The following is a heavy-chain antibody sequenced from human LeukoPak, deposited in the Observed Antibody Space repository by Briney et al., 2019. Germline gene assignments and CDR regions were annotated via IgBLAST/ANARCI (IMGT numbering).Heavy chain of an antibody. CDR1: GYTFTGYY. CDR3: ARDSRVTIFGVVTIIQWDY. D-gene: IGHD3-3*01. V-gene: IGHV1-2*06. CDR2: INPNSGGT. J-gene: IGHJ4*02. Sequence: GASVKVSCKASGYTFTGYYMHWVRQAPGQGLEWMGRINPNSGGTNHAQKFQGRVTMTRDTSISTAYMELSRLRSDDTAVCYCARDSRVTIFGVVTIIQWDYWGQGTLVTVSS.